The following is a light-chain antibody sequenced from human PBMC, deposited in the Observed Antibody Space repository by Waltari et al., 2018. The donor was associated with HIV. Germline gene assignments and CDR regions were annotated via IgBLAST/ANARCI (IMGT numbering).Light chain of an antibody. CDR1: SSDVGSYTY. CDR2: DVS. V-gene: IGLV2-23*02. Sequence: QSALTQPPPVSGFPGQPPTIPCPGSSSDVGSYTYTSWYQQHPGKAPKILIYDVSKRPSGVSEPFAGSKSGNTASLTISGLQEEDEADYYCCSYAGRNTYLFGTGTEVTVL. J-gene: IGLJ1*01. CDR3: CSYAGRNTYL.